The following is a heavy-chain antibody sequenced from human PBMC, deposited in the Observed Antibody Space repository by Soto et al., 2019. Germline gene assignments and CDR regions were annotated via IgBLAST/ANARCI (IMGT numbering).Heavy chain of an antibody. CDR2: IYKSATT. J-gene: IGHJ5*01. V-gene: IGHV4-30-4*02. Sequence: SDTLSLTCSVSGDSISNLDYFWAWIRQPPGQALEYIGYIYKSATTYYNPSFESRVAISVDTSKSQFSLNVTSVTAADTAVYFCARGRYCLTGRCFPNWFDSWGQGALVTVSS. CDR1: GDSISNLDYF. CDR3: ARGRYCLTGRCFPNWFDS. D-gene: IGHD7-27*01.